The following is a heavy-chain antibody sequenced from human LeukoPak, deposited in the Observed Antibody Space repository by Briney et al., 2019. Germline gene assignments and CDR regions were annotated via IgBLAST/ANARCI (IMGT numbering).Heavy chain of an antibody. V-gene: IGHV1-69*13. CDR2: IIPIFGTT. CDR1: GDTFSSYG. Sequence: ASVKVSCKASGDTFSSYGFSWVRQAPGQGLEWMGGIIPIFGTTNYAQKFQGRVTFTADESTSTAYMEVSSLRSEDTAVYYCASLLHYYDSSGSGPPKDYWGQGTLVTVSS. CDR3: ASLLHYYDSSGSGPPKDY. J-gene: IGHJ4*02. D-gene: IGHD3-22*01.